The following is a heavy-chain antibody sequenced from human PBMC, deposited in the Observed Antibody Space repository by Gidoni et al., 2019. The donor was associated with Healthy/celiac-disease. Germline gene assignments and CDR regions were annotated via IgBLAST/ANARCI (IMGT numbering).Heavy chain of an antibody. V-gene: IGHV3-11*05. Sequence: QVQLVESGGGLVKPGGSLRLSCAASGFTFSDYYMSWIRQAPGKGLGWVSYISSSSSYTNYADSVKGRFTISRDNAKNSLYLQMNSLRAEDTAVYYCARGGVRGATYFDYWGQGTLVTVSS. CDR1: GFTFSDYY. D-gene: IGHD3-10*01. CDR3: ARGGVRGATYFDY. J-gene: IGHJ4*02. CDR2: ISSSSSYT.